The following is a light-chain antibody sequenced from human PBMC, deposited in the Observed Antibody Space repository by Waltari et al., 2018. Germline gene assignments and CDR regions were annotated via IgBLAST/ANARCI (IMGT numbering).Light chain of an antibody. V-gene: IGLV3-21*01. J-gene: IGLJ3*02. CDR2: YDT. CDR3: CSHAGTVTFWV. CDR1: NIAPKS. Sequence: YVVTQPPSVSVAPGKTATLTCGGQNIAPKSVNWYQQKSGQAPVLVMFYDTDRPPGIPARFSGSKSGNTASLTITGLQAEDEAEYYCCSHAGTVTFWVFGGGTKVTVL.